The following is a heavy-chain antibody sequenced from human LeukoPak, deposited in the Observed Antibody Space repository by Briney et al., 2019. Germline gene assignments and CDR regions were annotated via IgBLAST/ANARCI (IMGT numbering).Heavy chain of an antibody. CDR3: ARAQWLATFDS. D-gene: IGHD6-19*01. J-gene: IGHJ4*02. Sequence: PGGSLRLSCAASGFTVSSNYMSWVRQAPGRGLEWVSIIYGAANTYYADSVKGRFTISRDNSKNTLYLQMNSLGAEDTAVYYCARAQWLATFDSWGQGTLVTVSS. CDR2: IYGAANT. CDR1: GFTVSSNY. V-gene: IGHV3-53*01.